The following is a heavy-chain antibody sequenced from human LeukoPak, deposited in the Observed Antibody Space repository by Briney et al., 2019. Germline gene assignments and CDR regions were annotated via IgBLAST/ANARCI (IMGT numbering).Heavy chain of an antibody. CDR2: ISGAGGST. Sequence: GGSLRLSCAASGFTFSSFAMSWVRLGPGEGLESVSLISGAGGSTYYADSVKGRFTISRDNSKNTLYLQMSSLRADDTAVYYCAKGHSDYGTGFDLWGQGTLVTVSS. CDR1: GFTFSSFA. J-gene: IGHJ4*02. D-gene: IGHD4-17*01. V-gene: IGHV3-23*01. CDR3: AKGHSDYGTGFDL.